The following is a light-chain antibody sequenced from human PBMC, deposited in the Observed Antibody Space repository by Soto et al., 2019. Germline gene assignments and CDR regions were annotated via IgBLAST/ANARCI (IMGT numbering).Light chain of an antibody. CDR3: RCSDSGCSGPVV. Sequence: QSVLTQPPSVSGAPGQRVTISCTGNNSNLGAGYAVHWYQHIPGSAPRLIIYSNTNRPSGVPDRFSGSKSCTSSALAISGLQADGEGDYHCRCSDSGCSGPVVFGGGTQLTVL. CDR1: NSNLGAGYA. CDR2: SNT. J-gene: IGLJ2*01. V-gene: IGLV1-40*01.